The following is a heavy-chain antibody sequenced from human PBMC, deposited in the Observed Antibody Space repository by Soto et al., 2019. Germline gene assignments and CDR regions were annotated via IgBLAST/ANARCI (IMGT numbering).Heavy chain of an antibody. CDR2: IYYSGST. V-gene: IGHV4-59*08. CDR1: GCSISSYY. Sequence: NPSETLSLTCTVSGCSISSYYWRWFRQPPGKGLEWIGYIYYSGSTNYNPSLKSRVTISVDTSKNQFSLKLSSVTAADTAVYYCARHGVNYDDRSGYNDYWGQGTLVTVCS. J-gene: IGHJ4*02. CDR3: ARHGVNYDDRSGYNDY. D-gene: IGHD3-22*01.